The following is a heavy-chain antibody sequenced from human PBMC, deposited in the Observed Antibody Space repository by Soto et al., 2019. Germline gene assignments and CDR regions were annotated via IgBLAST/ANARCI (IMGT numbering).Heavy chain of an antibody. CDR3: AVGGGTGYYYYYGMDV. J-gene: IGHJ6*02. D-gene: IGHD2-15*01. Sequence: PGESLKISCKGSGYSFTSYWISWVRQMPGKGLEWMGRIDPSDSYTNYSPSFQGHVTISADKSISTAYLQWSSLKASDTAMYYCAVGGGTGYYYYYGMDVWGQGTKVTVSS. V-gene: IGHV5-10-1*01. CDR2: IDPSDSYT. CDR1: GYSFTSYW.